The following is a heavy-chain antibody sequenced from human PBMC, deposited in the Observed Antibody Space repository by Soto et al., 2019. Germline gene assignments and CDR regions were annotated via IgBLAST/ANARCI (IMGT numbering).Heavy chain of an antibody. J-gene: IGHJ4*02. V-gene: IGHV3-64D*06. CDR2: ISSNGGST. CDR3: AKREGYNSGPLGY. Sequence: PGGSLRLSCSASGFTFSSYAMHWVRQAPGKGLEYVSAISSNGGSTYYADSVKGRFTISRDNSKNTLYLQMSSLRVEDTAVYYCAKREGYNSGPLGYWGQGTLVTVSS. CDR1: GFTFSSYA. D-gene: IGHD5-12*01.